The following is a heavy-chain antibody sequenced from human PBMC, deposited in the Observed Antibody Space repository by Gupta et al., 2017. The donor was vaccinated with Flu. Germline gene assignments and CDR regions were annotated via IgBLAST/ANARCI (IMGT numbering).Heavy chain of an antibody. CDR2: IWFGGEKK. CDR3: AKDVEGYFAYLNV. D-gene: IGHD2-15*01. Sequence: QVQLVESGGGLVHSGESLRLSCAGSGFYFGGYGMNWVRQTPGKGLEWLALIWFGGEKKFYAQSVKGRFTISRDNSMNTVSLQMNGLRPDDTGVYYCAKDVEGYFAYLNVWGQGIQVTV. V-gene: IGHV3-33*03. J-gene: IGHJ4*02. CDR1: GFYFGGYG.